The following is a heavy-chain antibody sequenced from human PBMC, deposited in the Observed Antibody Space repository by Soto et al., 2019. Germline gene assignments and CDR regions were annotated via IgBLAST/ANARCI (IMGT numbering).Heavy chain of an antibody. J-gene: IGHJ4*02. V-gene: IGHV1-69*13. CDR3: ARDGGRHSGGIDY. CDR1: GGTFSSYC. D-gene: IGHD1-26*01. CDR2: IIPIFGTA. Sequence: SVEVSCKXSGGTFSSYCINWVRQGPGQGLEWMGGIIPIFGTANYAQKFQGRVTITADESTSTAYMELSSLRSEGTAVYYCARDGGRHSGGIDYWGQGTLVTVSS.